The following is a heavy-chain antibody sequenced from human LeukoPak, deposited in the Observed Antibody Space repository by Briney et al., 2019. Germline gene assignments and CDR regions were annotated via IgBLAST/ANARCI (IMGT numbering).Heavy chain of an antibody. Sequence: GESLKISCKAYGYSFFSNYWIAWVRQMPGKGLEWMGILYPGDLDSRYSPSFQGQVTISADKSISTAYLQWSSLQASDTAMYYCARASRDGYNQNFDYWGQGTLVTVSS. V-gene: IGHV5-51*01. D-gene: IGHD5-24*01. J-gene: IGHJ4*02. CDR2: LYPGDLDS. CDR3: ARASRDGYNQNFDY. CDR1: GYSFFSNYW.